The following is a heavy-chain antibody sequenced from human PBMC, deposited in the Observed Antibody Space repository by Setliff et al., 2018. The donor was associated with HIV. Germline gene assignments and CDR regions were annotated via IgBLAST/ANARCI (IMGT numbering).Heavy chain of an antibody. V-gene: IGHV3-7*05. D-gene: IGHD2-21*01. CDR1: GFTFSSYW. CDR2: IKQDGSEK. Sequence: GESLRLSCAASGFTFSSYWMSWVRQAPGKGLEWVANIKQDGSEKYYVDSVKGRFTISRDNAKNSLYLQMNSLRAEDTAVYYCARDIRSASIDYWGQGTLVTVSS. CDR3: ARDIRSASIDY. J-gene: IGHJ4*02.